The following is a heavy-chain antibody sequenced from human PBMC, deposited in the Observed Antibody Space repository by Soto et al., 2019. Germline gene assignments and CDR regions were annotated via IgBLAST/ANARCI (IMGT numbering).Heavy chain of an antibody. J-gene: IGHJ5*02. D-gene: IGHD2-2*01. CDR3: ARARWYQLLLGRNWFDP. CDR2: FNHSGST. CDR1: GGSFSGYY. Sequence: QVQLQQWGAGLLKPSETLSLTCAVYGGSFSGYYWSWIRQPPGKGLEWIGEFNHSGSTNYNPSLKSRVTRSVDTSKNQFSLNLSSVTAADTAVYYCARARWYQLLLGRNWFDPWGQGTLVTVSS. V-gene: IGHV4-34*01.